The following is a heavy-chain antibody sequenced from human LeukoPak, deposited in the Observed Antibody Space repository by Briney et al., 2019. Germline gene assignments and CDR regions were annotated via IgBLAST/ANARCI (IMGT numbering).Heavy chain of an antibody. CDR2: IRYDGSNK. D-gene: IGHD1-26*01. CDR3: AKDQSGTYFSDY. J-gene: IGHJ4*02. CDR1: GFTFSSYG. V-gene: IGHV3-30*02. Sequence: GGSLRLSCAASGFTFSSYGMHWVRQAPGKGLEWVSFIRYDGSNKYYADSVKGRFTISRDNSKNTLYLQMNSLRAEDTAVYYCAKDQSGTYFSDYWGQGTLVSVSS.